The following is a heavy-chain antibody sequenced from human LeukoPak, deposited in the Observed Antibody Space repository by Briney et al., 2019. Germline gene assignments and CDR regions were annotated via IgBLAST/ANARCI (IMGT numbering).Heavy chain of an antibody. CDR2: IFYSGTT. CDR3: ARTTSGWYYFDY. J-gene: IGHJ4*02. Sequence: SETLSLTCTVSGGSISSYYWSWIRQPPGKGLEWIGYIFYSGTTNYNPSLKSRVTISVDTSKNQFSLKLSSLTAADTAVYYCARTTSGWYYFDYWGQGTLVTVSS. CDR1: GGSISSYY. D-gene: IGHD6-19*01. V-gene: IGHV4-59*01.